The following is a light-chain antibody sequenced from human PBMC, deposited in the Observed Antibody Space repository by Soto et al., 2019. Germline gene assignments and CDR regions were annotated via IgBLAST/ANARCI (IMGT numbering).Light chain of an antibody. Sequence: DIVMTQSPDPLAVSLGERATINCKSSQSVLDSSTNDSKFAWYQQRPRQPPKLLTYGASTRESGVPDRFSGSGSGTDFTLTISNLQTEDVAVYYCQQYYAPPWTFGQGTEVEIK. CDR1: QSVLDSSTNDSK. CDR3: QQYYAPPWT. CDR2: GAS. J-gene: IGKJ1*01. V-gene: IGKV4-1*01.